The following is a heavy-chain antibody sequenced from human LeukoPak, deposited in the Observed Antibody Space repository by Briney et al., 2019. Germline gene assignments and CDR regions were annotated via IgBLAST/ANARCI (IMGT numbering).Heavy chain of an antibody. V-gene: IGHV4-34*01. J-gene: IGHJ6*03. CDR3: ARLKLWTYMDV. Sequence: SETLSLTCAVYGGSFSGYYWSWIRQPPGKGLEWIGEINHSGSTNYNPSLKSRVTISVDTSKNQFSLKLSSVTAADTAVYYCARLKLWTYMDVWGKGTTVTISS. D-gene: IGHD5-18*01. CDR2: INHSGST. CDR1: GGSFSGYY.